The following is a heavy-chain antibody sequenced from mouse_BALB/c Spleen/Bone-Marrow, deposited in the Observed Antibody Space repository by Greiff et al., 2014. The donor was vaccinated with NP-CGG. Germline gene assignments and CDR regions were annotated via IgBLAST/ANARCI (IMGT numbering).Heavy chain of an antibody. D-gene: IGHD2-1*01. Sequence: QVHVKQSGPELVRPEVSVKISCKGSGYTFTDYAMHWVKQSHAKSLEWIGVISTYSGNTNYNQKFKGKATMTVDKSSSTAYMELARLTSEDSAIYYCASPIYYGNYEGFAYWGQGTLVTVSA. V-gene: IGHV1-67*01. CDR1: GYTFTDYA. J-gene: IGHJ3*01. CDR2: ISTYSGNT. CDR3: ASPIYYGNYEGFAY.